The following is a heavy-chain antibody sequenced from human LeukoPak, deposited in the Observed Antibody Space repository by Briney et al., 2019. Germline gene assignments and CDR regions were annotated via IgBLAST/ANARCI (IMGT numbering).Heavy chain of an antibody. J-gene: IGHJ4*02. CDR3: ARDYGSGSYYTFDY. CDR1: EFPFNGYW. V-gene: IGHV3-7*01. Sequence: GGSLRLSCAASEFPFNGYWMSWVHQAPGKGLECVANINQDGSEKYYVDSVRGRFTISRDNAKNSLYLQMNSLRAEDTAVYYCARDYGSGSYYTFDYWGQGTLVTVSS. D-gene: IGHD3-10*01. CDR2: INQDGSEK.